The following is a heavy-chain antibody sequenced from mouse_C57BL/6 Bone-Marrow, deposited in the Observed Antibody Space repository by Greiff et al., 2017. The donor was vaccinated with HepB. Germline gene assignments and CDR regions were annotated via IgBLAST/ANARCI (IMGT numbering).Heavy chain of an antibody. CDR2: IDPSDSYT. CDR1: GYTFTSYW. Sequence: VQLQQPGAELVRPGTSVKLSCKASGYTFTSYWMHWVKQRPGQGLEWIGVIDPSDSYTNYNQKFKGKATLTVDTSSSTAYMQLSSLTSEDSAVYYCASLLFITTAGFADWGQGTLVTVSA. V-gene: IGHV1-59*01. D-gene: IGHD1-1*01. CDR3: ASLLFITTAGFAD. J-gene: IGHJ3*01.